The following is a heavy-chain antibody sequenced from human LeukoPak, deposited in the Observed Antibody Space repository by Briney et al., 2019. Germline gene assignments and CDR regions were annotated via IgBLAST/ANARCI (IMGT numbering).Heavy chain of an antibody. J-gene: IGHJ4*02. D-gene: IGHD3-22*01. Sequence: GGSLRLSCAASGFTFSSNYMSWVRQAPGKGLEWVSVIYNGGSTYYADSVKGRFTISRDNSKNTLYLQMNSLRAEDTAVYYCARVNSPYYYDSSGYQFDYWGQGTLVTVSS. CDR2: IYNGGST. CDR1: GFTFSSNY. CDR3: ARVNSPYYYDSSGYQFDY. V-gene: IGHV3-53*01.